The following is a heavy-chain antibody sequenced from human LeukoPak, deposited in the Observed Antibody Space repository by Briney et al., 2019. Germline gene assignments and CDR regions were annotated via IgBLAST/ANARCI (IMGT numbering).Heavy chain of an antibody. Sequence: ASVKVSCKASGYTFTSYDINWVRQATGQGLEWMGWMNPNSGNTGYAQKFQGRVTMTRNTSISTAYMELSSLRSEDTAVYYCAKSPRNGDAFDIWGQGTMVTVSS. J-gene: IGHJ3*02. V-gene: IGHV1-8*01. CDR3: AKSPRNGDAFDI. D-gene: IGHD1-1*01. CDR1: GYTFTSYD. CDR2: MNPNSGNT.